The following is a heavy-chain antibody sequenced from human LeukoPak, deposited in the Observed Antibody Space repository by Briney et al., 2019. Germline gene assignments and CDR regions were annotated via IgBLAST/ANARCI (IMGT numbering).Heavy chain of an antibody. CDR2: ISSSSSYI. J-gene: IGHJ4*02. V-gene: IGHV3-21*01. Sequence: GGSLRLSCAASGFTFSRYSMSWVRQAPGKGLEWVSSISSSSSYIYYADSVKGRFTISRDNAQNSLYLQMNSLRAEDTAVYYCAREGMLPGYDYWGQGTLVTVSS. CDR1: GFTFSRYS. D-gene: IGHD1-14*01. CDR3: AREGMLPGYDY.